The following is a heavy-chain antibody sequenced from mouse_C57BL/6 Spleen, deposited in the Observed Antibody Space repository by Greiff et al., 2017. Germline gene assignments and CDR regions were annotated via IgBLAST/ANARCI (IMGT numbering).Heavy chain of an antibody. CDR2: ISSGGDYI. Sequence: EVKLEESGEGLVKPGGSLKLSCAASGFTFSSYAMSWVRQTPEKRLEWVAYISSGGDYIYYADTVKGRFTISRDNARNTLYLQRSSLKSEDTAMYYCTRAPPLSGSSYGYYFDYWGQGTTLTVSS. V-gene: IGHV5-9-1*02. CDR1: GFTFSSYA. CDR3: TRAPPLSGSSYGYYFDY. J-gene: IGHJ2*01. D-gene: IGHD1-1*01.